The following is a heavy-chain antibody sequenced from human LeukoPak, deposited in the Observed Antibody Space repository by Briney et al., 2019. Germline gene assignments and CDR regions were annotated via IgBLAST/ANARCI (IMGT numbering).Heavy chain of an antibody. Sequence: AGGSLRLSCAAPGITFSNYNMNWVRQAPGKGLEWISAITSSSSYTFYADSVKGRFTISRDNAQNSLYLQMNSLRVEDTAIYYCARDPYNGAYSEGYYYYYMDVWGKGTTVTASS. CDR1: GITFSNYN. J-gene: IGHJ6*03. CDR3: ARDPYNGAYSEGYYYYYMDV. CDR2: ITSSSSYT. D-gene: IGHD1-1*01. V-gene: IGHV3-21*01.